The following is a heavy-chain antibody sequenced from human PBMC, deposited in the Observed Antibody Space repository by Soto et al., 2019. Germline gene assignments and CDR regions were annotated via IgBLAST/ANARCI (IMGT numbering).Heavy chain of an antibody. Sequence: LRLSCAASGFTFSSYGMHWVRQAPGKGLEWVAVISYDGSNKYYADSVKGRFTISRDNSKNTLYLQMNSLRAEDTAVYYCAKDEEDGPGYNWNYHYWGQGTLVTVSS. CDR3: AKDEEDGPGYNWNYHY. CDR1: GFTFSSYG. J-gene: IGHJ4*02. CDR2: ISYDGSNK. D-gene: IGHD1-7*01. V-gene: IGHV3-30*18.